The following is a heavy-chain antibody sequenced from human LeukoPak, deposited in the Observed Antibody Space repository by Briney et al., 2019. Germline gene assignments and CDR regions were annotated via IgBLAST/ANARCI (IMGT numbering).Heavy chain of an antibody. CDR2: INHSGST. V-gene: IGHV4-34*01. CDR3: ARGLNSPNWFDP. D-gene: IGHD2-21*01. J-gene: IGHJ5*02. Sequence: PSETLSLTCAVYGGSFSGYCWSWIRQPPGKGLEWIGEINHSGSTNYNPSLKSRVTISVDTSKNQFSLKLSSVTAADTAVYYCARGLNSPNWFDPWGHGTLVTVSS. CDR1: GGSFSGYC.